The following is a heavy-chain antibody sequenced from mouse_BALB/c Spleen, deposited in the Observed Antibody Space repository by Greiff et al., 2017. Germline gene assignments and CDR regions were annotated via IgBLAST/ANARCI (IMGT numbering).Heavy chain of an antibody. J-gene: IGHJ2*01. CDR2: INPSNGRI. Sequence: QVQLQQPGAELVKPGASVKLSCKASGYTFTSYWMHWVKQRPGQGLEWIGEINPSNGRINYNEKFKSKATLTVDKSSSTAYMQLSSLTSEDSAVYYCARGAFDYWGQGTTLTVSS. CDR1: GYTFTSYW. CDR3: ARGAFDY. V-gene: IGHV1S81*02.